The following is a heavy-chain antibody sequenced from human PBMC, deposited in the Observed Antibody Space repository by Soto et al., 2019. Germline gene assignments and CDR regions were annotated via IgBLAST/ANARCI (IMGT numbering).Heavy chain of an antibody. CDR3: ARDGPPMYYDFWSCPEYYYGMDV. Sequence: GGSVRLSXAASGFTFSSYEMNWVRQAPGKGLEWVSYISSSSSTIYYADSAKGRFTISRDNAKNSLYLQMNSLRDEDRAVYYCARDGPPMYYDFWSCPEYYYGMDVWGQGTTVTVS. CDR1: GFTFSSYE. CDR2: ISSSSSTI. V-gene: IGHV3-48*02. D-gene: IGHD3-3*01. J-gene: IGHJ6*02.